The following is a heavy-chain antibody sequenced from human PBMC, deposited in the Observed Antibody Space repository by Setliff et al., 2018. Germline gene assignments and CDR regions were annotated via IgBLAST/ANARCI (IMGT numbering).Heavy chain of an antibody. CDR1: GVSVASHY. CDR2: VHDNGET. D-gene: IGHD1-1*01. Sequence: PSETLSLTCTVSGVSVASHYWSWIRQAPGTGLGWIAYVHDNGETNQNPSLKSRVTISVDTSKNQFSLKMTSVTAADTAIYYCARGSTGIYDPWGQGILVTVSS. V-gene: IGHV4-59*02. J-gene: IGHJ5*02. CDR3: ARGSTGIYDP.